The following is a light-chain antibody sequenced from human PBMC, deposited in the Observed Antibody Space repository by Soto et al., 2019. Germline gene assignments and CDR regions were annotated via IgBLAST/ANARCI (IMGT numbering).Light chain of an antibody. CDR1: QGISSY. CDR3: QQFSAYPLA. J-gene: IGKJ4*01. Sequence: DIQLTQSPSFLSASVGDRVTITCRASQGISSYLAWYQQKSGKAPKLLIYVASTLQSGVPSRFSGSGSGTEFTLTISSLQPEDFATYYCQQFSAYPLAFGGGNKVEIK. CDR2: VAS. V-gene: IGKV1-9*01.